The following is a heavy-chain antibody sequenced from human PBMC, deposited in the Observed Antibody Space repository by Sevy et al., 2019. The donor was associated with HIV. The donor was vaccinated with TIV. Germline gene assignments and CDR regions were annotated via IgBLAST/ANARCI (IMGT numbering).Heavy chain of an antibody. CDR3: ASVVKNDFWDGHVNYYGLDV. CDR1: GFTFNYAW. J-gene: IGHJ6*02. V-gene: IGHV3-15*01. Sequence: GGSLRLSRAASGFTFNYAWMSWVRQAPGKGLEWVGRIKSKTDGGTADYAAHVKGRFTISRDDSENTLYLQMNSLKTEDTAVYYCASVVKNDFWDGHVNYYGLDVWGQGTTVTVSS. CDR2: IKSKTDGGTA. D-gene: IGHD3-3*01.